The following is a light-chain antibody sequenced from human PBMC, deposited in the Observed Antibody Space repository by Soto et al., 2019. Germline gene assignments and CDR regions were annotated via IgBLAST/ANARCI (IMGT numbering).Light chain of an antibody. CDR1: QSVSSS. CDR3: QQYNNWPPWT. Sequence: EIVMTQTPATLSVSPGERATLSCRASQSVSSSLAWYQQMPGQAPRVLIYGASTRATGIPARFSGSGSGTEFTLTISSLQSEDFAVYYCQQYNNWPPWTFGQGTKVEIK. CDR2: GAS. J-gene: IGKJ1*01. V-gene: IGKV3D-15*01.